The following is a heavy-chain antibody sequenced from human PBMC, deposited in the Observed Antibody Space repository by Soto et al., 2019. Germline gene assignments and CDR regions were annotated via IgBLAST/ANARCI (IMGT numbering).Heavy chain of an antibody. V-gene: IGHV3-30*18. Sequence: PGRSLRLSCAASGFTFSSYGMHWVRQAPGKGLEWVAVISYDGSNKYYADSVKGRSTISRDNSKNTLYLQMNSLRAEDTAVYYCAKDLGYYYMDVWGKGTTVTVSS. CDR3: AKDLGYYYMDV. CDR1: GFTFSSYG. J-gene: IGHJ6*03. CDR2: ISYDGSNK.